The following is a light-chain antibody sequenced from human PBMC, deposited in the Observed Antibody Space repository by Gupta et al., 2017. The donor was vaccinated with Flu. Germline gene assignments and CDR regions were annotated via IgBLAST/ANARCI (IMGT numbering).Light chain of an antibody. V-gene: IGLV2-14*04. CDR3: SSYTSSSTQV. Sequence: SITIFCTGTSSDVGGYNYVPWYQQHPGKAPKLMIYDVSNRPSGVSNRFSGSKSGNTASLTISGLQAEDEADYYCSSYTSSSTQVFGTGTKVTVL. CDR1: SSDVGGYNY. J-gene: IGLJ1*01. CDR2: DVS.